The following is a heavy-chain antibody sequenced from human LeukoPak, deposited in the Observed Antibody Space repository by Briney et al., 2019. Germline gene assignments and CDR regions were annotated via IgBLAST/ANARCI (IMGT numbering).Heavy chain of an antibody. CDR1: GFTFSSYS. Sequence: PGGSLRLSCAASGFTFSSYSMNWVRQAPGKGLEWVSSISSSSSYIYYADSVKGRFTISRDNAKNSLYLQMNSLRAEDTAVYYCASKGLVGAMAAFDYWGQGTLVTASS. D-gene: IGHD1-26*01. CDR2: ISSSSSYI. CDR3: ASKGLVGAMAAFDY. V-gene: IGHV3-21*01. J-gene: IGHJ4*02.